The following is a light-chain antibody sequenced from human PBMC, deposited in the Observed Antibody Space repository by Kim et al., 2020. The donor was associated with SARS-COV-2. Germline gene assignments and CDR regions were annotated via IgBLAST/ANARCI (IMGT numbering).Light chain of an antibody. CDR2: DAS. CDR1: QSVSSS. V-gene: IGKV3-11*01. J-gene: IGKJ5*01. Sequence: PGERATLSCRASQSVSSSLAWYQQKPGQAPRLLIYDASNGATGIPARFSGSGSGTDFTLTISSLEPEDFAIYFCQQRSSWPITFGQGTRLEIK. CDR3: QQRSSWPIT.